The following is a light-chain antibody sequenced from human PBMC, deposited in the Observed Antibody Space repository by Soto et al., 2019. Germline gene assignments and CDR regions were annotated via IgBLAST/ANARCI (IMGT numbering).Light chain of an antibody. CDR2: GAS. V-gene: IGKV3-20*01. Sequence: EIVLTQSPDTLSLSPGERATLSCSASQSISSSYLAWYQQKPGQTPRLLIYGASSRATGIPDRFSGSGSGTDFTLTISRLELEDFAVYYCQQYGSSPWTFGQGTKVEIK. J-gene: IGKJ1*01. CDR3: QQYGSSPWT. CDR1: QSISSSY.